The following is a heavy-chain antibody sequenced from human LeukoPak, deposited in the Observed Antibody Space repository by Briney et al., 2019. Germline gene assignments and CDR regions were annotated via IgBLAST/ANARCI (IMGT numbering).Heavy chain of an antibody. D-gene: IGHD3/OR15-3a*01. CDR3: ARQTGSGLFILP. CDR1: GGSFSGYY. J-gene: IGHJ4*02. V-gene: IGHV4-34*01. Sequence: SETLSLTCAVYGGSFSGYYWSWIRQPPGKGLEWIGEINHSGSTNYNPSLKSRVTISVDTSKNQFSLKLSSVTAADTAVYFCARQTGSGLFILPGGQGTLVTVSS. CDR2: INHSGST.